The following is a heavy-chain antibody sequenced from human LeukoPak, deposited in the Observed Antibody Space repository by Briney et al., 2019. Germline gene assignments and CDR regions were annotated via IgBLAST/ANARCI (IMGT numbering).Heavy chain of an antibody. CDR3: ASDRRQRGYHYYFDS. CDR1: GFTFSSYE. CDR2: ISSSGSTI. V-gene: IGHV3-48*03. D-gene: IGHD2-2*01. Sequence: GGSLRLSCAASGFTFSSYEMNWVRQAPGKGLEWVSYISSSGSTIYYADSMKGRFTISRDNAKNSLYLQMNSLRAEDTAVYYCASDRRQRGYHYYFDSWGQGTLVTVSS. J-gene: IGHJ4*02.